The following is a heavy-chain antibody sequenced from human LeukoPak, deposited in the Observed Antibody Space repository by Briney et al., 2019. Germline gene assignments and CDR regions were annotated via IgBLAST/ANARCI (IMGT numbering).Heavy chain of an antibody. CDR2: ISAYNGNT. V-gene: IGHV1-18*04. CDR3: ARSRGYSGYGLNFDY. CDR1: GYTFTGYY. J-gene: IGHJ4*02. Sequence: GASVKVSCKASGYTFTGYYMHWVRQAPGQGLEWMGWISAYNGNTNYAQKLQGRVTMTTDTSTSTAYMELRSLRSDDTAVYYCARSRGYSGYGLNFDYWGQGTLVTVSS. D-gene: IGHD5-12*01.